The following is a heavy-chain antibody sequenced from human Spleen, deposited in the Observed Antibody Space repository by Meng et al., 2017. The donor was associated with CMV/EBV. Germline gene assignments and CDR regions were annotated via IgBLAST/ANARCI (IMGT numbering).Heavy chain of an antibody. CDR2: INHSGSA. CDR3: ARDPPVVVPAAIRTYYYYGMDV. J-gene: IGHJ6*02. D-gene: IGHD2-2*02. V-gene: IGHV4-34*01. CDR1: GESLSGYY. Sequence: GSLRLSCVVYGESLSGYYWSWIRQPPGRGLEWIGEINHSGSANYNPSLKSRVAISVDTSQNQFSLELSSVTAADTAVYYCARDPPVVVPAAIRTYYYYGMDVWGQGTTVTVSS.